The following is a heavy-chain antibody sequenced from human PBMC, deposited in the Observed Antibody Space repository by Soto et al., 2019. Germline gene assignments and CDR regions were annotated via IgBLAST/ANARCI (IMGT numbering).Heavy chain of an antibody. CDR1: GGTFSSYA. Sequence: QVQLVQSGAEVKKPGSSVKVSCKASGGTFSSYAISWVRQAPGQGLEWMGGIIPIFGTANYAQKFQGRVMIVADEFTGTVYMGLSSLRSEDPAVYYCAGVGTCSGGSCCSGRNNGFDPWGQGTLVTVSS. CDR2: IIPIFGTA. CDR3: AGVGTCSGGSCCSGRNNGFDP. V-gene: IGHV1-69*01. J-gene: IGHJ5*02. D-gene: IGHD2-15*01.